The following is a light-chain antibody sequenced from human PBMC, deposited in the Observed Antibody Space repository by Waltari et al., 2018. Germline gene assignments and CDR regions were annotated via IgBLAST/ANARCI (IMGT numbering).Light chain of an antibody. Sequence: DIQMTQSPSPLPTSVGARVTITCRTSRGIDAYLNWYQQKPGKAPKLLIYDASTLQRGVPTRFSGGGIGTDFTLTISDLQPDDFATYYCQQSYSAPFTFGRGTRLE. V-gene: IGKV1-39*01. CDR2: DAS. CDR3: QQSYSAPFT. CDR1: RGIDAY. J-gene: IGKJ5*01.